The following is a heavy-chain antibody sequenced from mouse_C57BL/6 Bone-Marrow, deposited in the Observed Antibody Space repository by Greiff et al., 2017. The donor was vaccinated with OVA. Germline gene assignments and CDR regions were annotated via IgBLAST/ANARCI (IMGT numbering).Heavy chain of an antibody. Sequence: EVKLVESGGGLVKPGGSLKLSCAASGFTFSSYTMSWVRQTPEKRLEWVATISGGGGNTYCPDSVKGRFTISRDNAKNTLYLQMSSLRAEDTALYYCARHPYYGWFAYWGQGTLVTVSA. V-gene: IGHV5-9*01. CDR2: ISGGGGNT. CDR3: ARHPYYGWFAY. D-gene: IGHD1-1*02. CDR1: GFTFSSYT. J-gene: IGHJ3*01.